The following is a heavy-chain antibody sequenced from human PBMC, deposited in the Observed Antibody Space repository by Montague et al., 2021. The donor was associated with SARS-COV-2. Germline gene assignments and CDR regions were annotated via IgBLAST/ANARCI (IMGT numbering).Heavy chain of an antibody. V-gene: IGHV4-39*07. J-gene: IGHJ6*02. D-gene: IGHD2-2*01. CDR3: ARVRAEPAAMRIFSLGRSYYGLDV. Sequence: SETLSLTCTVSAGSISTNSYYCAWIRQPPGKGLEWIGEINHSGSTNYNPSLKSRVTISVDTSKNQFSLKLSSVTAADTAVYYCARVRAEPAAMRIFSLGRSYYGLDVWGQGTTVTVSS. CDR2: INHSGST. CDR1: AGSISTNSYY.